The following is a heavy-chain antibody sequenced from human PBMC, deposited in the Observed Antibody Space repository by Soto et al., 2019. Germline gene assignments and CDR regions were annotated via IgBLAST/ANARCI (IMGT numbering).Heavy chain of an antibody. V-gene: IGHV4-39*01. D-gene: IGHD6-6*01. J-gene: IGHJ5*02. Sequence: SETLSLTCTVSGGSISSSSYYWGWLRQPPGKGLEWIGSIYYSGSTYYNPSLKSRVTISVDTSKNQFSLKLSSVTAADTAVYYCARSSIAARPILHNWFDPWGQGTLVTVSS. CDR2: IYYSGST. CDR1: GGSISSSSYY. CDR3: ARSSIAARPILHNWFDP.